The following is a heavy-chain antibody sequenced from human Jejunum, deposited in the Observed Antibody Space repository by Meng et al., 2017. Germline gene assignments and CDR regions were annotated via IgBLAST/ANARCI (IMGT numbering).Heavy chain of an antibody. V-gene: IGHV3-15*01. CDR3: TTYGSGSFAY. CDR2: INRNADGGTA. Sequence: GESLKISCAASGFTFSNSWMSWVRQAPGKGLEWVGRINRNADGGTANYPAPVKGRFSISRDDSQNRLYLQMSGLKTEDTAVYYCTTYGSGSFAYWGQGTLVTVSS. D-gene: IGHD3-10*01. J-gene: IGHJ4*02. CDR1: GFTFSNSW.